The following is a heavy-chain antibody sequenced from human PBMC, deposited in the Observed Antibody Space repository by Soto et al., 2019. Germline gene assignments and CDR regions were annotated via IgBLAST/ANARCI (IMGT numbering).Heavy chain of an antibody. V-gene: IGHV4-34*01. CDR2: INHSGST. J-gene: IGHJ4*02. CDR3: ARGGERSGYHCV. D-gene: IGHD3-22*01. Sequence: TSETLSLTCAVYGGSFSGYYWSWIRQPRGKGLEWIGEINHSGSTNYNPSLKRRVTISVGTSKNQFSLKLSSVTGADPAVYYCARGGERSGYHCVWGQGTLVPVSS. CDR1: GGSFSGYY.